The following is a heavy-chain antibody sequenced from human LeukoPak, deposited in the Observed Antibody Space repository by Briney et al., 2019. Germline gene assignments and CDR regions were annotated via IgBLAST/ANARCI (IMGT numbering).Heavy chain of an antibody. D-gene: IGHD6-6*01. CDR2: IIPIFGTA. V-gene: IGHV1-69*13. J-gene: IGHJ4*02. CDR3: ARDSLFEYSSPFDY. Sequence: SVKVSCKASGGTFSSYAISWVRQAHGQGLEWMGGIIPIFGTANYAQKFQGRVTITADESTSTAYMELSSLRSEDTAVYYCARDSLFEYSSPFDYWGQGTLVTVSS. CDR1: GGTFSSYA.